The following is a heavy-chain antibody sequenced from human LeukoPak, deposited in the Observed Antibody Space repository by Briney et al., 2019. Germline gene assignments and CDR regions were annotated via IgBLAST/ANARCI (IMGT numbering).Heavy chain of an antibody. J-gene: IGHJ4*02. CDR2: ISGSGGST. CDR3: AKAPVWGYGYNSYYFDY. V-gene: IGHV3-23*01. D-gene: IGHD5-24*01. Sequence: PGGSLRLSCAASGFTFSSYAMSRVRQAPGKGLEWVSAISGSGGSTYYADSVKGRFTISRDNSKNTLYLQMNSLRAEDTAVYYCAKAPVWGYGYNSYYFDYWGQGTLVTVSS. CDR1: GFTFSSYA.